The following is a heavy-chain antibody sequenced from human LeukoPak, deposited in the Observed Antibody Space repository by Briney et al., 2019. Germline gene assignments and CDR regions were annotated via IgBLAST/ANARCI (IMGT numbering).Heavy chain of an antibody. CDR2: INHSGST. D-gene: IGHD7-27*01. V-gene: IGHV4-34*01. CDR1: GGSFSGYY. J-gene: IGHJ6*03. CDR3: ARSPGEGYYYYYYMDV. Sequence: SETLSLTCAVYGGSFSGYYWSWIRQPPGKGLEWTGEINHSGSTNYNPSLKSRVTISVDTSKNQFSLKLSSVTAADTAVYYCARSPGEGYYYYYYMDVWGKGTAVTVSS.